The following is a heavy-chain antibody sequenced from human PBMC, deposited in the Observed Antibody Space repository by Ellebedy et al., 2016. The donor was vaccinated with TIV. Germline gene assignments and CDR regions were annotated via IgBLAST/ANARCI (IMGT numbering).Heavy chain of an antibody. Sequence: MPSETLSLTCTVSGGSISGSSYYWGWIRQPPGKGLEWIGSIYYSGSTNYNPSLKSRVTMTVDPSKDQFSLKLNSVTAADTALYYCARLWTGVSTHLDYWGQGTLVTVSS. D-gene: IGHD1-1*01. CDR3: ARLWTGVSTHLDY. CDR2: IYYSGST. CDR1: GGSISGSSYY. J-gene: IGHJ4*02. V-gene: IGHV4-39*07.